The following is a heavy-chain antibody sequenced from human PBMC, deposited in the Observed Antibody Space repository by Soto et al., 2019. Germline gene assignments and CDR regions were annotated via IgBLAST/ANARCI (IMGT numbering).Heavy chain of an antibody. V-gene: IGHV4-59*08. J-gene: IGHJ5*02. D-gene: IGHD2-2*01. CDR1: GGSISSYY. CDR3: ARLVSGYCSSTSCYLNWFDP. Sequence: SETLSLTCTVSGGSISSYYWSWIRQPPGKGLEWIGYIYYSGSTNYNPSLKSRVTISVDTSKNQFSLKLSSVTAADTAAYYCARLVSGYCSSTSCYLNWFDPWGQGTLVTVS. CDR2: IYYSGST.